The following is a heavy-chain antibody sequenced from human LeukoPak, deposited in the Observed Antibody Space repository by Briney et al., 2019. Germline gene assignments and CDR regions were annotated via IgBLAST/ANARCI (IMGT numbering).Heavy chain of an antibody. V-gene: IGHV5-51*01. D-gene: IGHD3-16*01. J-gene: IGHJ4*02. Sequence: GASLKISCKGSGYSFTSYWIGWVRQTPGKGLEWMGIIYPGDSDTRYSPSFQGQVTISADKSISTAYLQWSSLKASDTAMYYCARHAVITRFTYFDYWGQGARRTASS. CDR3: ARHAVITRFTYFDY. CDR1: GYSFTSYW. CDR2: IYPGDSDT.